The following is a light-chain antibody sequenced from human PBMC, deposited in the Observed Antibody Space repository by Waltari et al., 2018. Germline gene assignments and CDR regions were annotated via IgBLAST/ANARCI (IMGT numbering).Light chain of an antibody. J-gene: IGKJ4*01. CDR2: GAS. Sequence: EIVMTQSPATLSVSPGERATLSCRASQSVSSNLAWYQQKPGQSPRLLIYGASTSATGIPARFSGSGSETEFTLTISSLQSEDFAVYCCQQYNIWLTFGGGTKVEIK. V-gene: IGKV3-15*01. CDR1: QSVSSN. CDR3: QQYNIWLT.